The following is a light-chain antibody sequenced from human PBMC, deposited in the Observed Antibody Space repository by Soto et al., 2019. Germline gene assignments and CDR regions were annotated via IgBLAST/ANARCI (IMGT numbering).Light chain of an antibody. V-gene: IGLV1-40*01. Sequence: QSVLTQPPSVSGAPGQRVTISCTGSSSNIGAGYDVHWYQQLPGTAPKLLIYCNSNRPSGVPDRCSGSKSGTSASLAITGLQAEDEADYYCQSYDSSLSCYVFGTGKKLTVL. J-gene: IGLJ1*01. CDR1: SSNIGAGYD. CDR2: CNS. CDR3: QSYDSSLSCYV.